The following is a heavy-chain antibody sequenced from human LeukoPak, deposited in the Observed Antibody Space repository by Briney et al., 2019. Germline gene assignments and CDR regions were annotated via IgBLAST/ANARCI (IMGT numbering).Heavy chain of an antibody. CDR1: GYTFASYG. V-gene: IGHV1-18*01. CDR3: ARATGATPAYYYYYMDV. D-gene: IGHD1-26*01. Sequence: ASVKVSCKASGYTFASYGISWVRQAPGQGLEWMGWISAYNGNTNYAQKLQGRVTMTTDTSTSTAYMELRSLRSDDTAVYYCARATGATPAYYYYYMDVWGKGTTVTVSS. J-gene: IGHJ6*03. CDR2: ISAYNGNT.